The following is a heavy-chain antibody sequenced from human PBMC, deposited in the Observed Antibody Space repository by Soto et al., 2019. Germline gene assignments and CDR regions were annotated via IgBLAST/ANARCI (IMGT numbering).Heavy chain of an antibody. CDR2: IKSKTHSGTT. CDR3: TARQLYASTWFDRDY. V-gene: IGHV3-15*01. D-gene: IGHD6-13*01. Sequence: QLVESGGGLVKPGGSLRLSCAASGFTFSNAWMIWVRQAPGKGLEWVDRIKSKTHSGTTDYAAPVKGRFTISRDDSRNTLYLQMNSLKTEDTAVYYCTARQLYASTWFDRDYWGQGTLVTVSS. CDR1: GFTFSNAW. J-gene: IGHJ4*02.